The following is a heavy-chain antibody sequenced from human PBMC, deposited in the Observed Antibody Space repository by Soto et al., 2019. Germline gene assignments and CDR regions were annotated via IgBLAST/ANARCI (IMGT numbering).Heavy chain of an antibody. CDR1: GGSFSGYY. J-gene: IGHJ6*03. D-gene: IGHD1-7*01. Sequence: SETLSLTCAVYGGSFSGYYWSWIRQPPGKGLEWIGEINHSGSTNYNPSLKSRVTISVDTSKNQFSLKLSSVTAADTAVYYCARSELQPRQNYYYYYYMDVWGKGTTVTVSS. V-gene: IGHV4-34*01. CDR2: INHSGST. CDR3: ARSELQPRQNYYYYYYMDV.